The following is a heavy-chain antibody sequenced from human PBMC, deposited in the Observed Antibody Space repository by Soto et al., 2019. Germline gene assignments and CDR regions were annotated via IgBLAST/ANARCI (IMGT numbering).Heavy chain of an antibody. D-gene: IGHD3-3*01. V-gene: IGHV4-59*05. CDR3: ARTYYDFWSGYYTYYFDY. J-gene: IGHJ4*02. CDR1: GGSISSYY. Sequence: LRETLSLTCTVSGGSISSYYWSWIRQPPGKGLEWIGSIYYSGSTYYNPSLKSRVTISVDTSKNQFSLKPSSVTAADTAVYYCARTYYDFWSGYYTYYFDYWGQGTLVTVSS. CDR2: IYYSGST.